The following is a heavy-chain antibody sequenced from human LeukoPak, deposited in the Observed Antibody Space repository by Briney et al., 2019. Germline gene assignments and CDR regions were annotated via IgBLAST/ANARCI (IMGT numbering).Heavy chain of an antibody. CDR2: IYYSGST. CDR1: GGSISSGDYY. Sequence: PSETLSLTCTVSGGSISSGDYYWSWIRQPPGKGLEWIGYIYYSGSTYYNPSLKSRVTISVDTSKNQFSLKLSSVTAADTAVYYCARVATEYYYDSSGNKDAFDIWGQGTMVTVSS. D-gene: IGHD3-22*01. CDR3: ARVATEYYYDSSGNKDAFDI. V-gene: IGHV4-30-4*08. J-gene: IGHJ3*02.